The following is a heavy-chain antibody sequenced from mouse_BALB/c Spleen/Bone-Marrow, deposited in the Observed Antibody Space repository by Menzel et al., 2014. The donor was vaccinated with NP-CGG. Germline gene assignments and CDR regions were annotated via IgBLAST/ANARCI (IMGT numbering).Heavy chain of an antibody. V-gene: IGHV1-61*01. CDR1: GYTFTSYW. D-gene: IGHD4-1*01. CDR2: IDPSDSET. Sequence: PVKLSCNASGYTFTSYWLNWVKQRPGRGLALIGRIDPSDSETHSHQKFKDKVTLTIDKSSSTAYIQLSSLTSEDSAVYYCARNWVYFDYGGQSNTLTVSP. J-gene: IGHJ2*01. CDR3: ARNWVYFDY.